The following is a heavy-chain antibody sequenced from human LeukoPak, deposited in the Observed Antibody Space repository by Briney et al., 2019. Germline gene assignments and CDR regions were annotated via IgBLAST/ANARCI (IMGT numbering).Heavy chain of an antibody. CDR2: NCGSGGGT. Sequence: GGSLRLSRAPPGFTLSSYAMSWVRPAPGKGVEWVSTNCGSGGGTYYADSVKGRFTVSRDNSKNRLYLQMISLRAEDTAVYYCAKDVCDSSTSCYAYYYYYMYVWGKGTTVTVSS. CDR3: AKDVCDSSTSCYAYYYYYMYV. CDR1: GFTLSSYA. V-gene: IGHV3-23*01. D-gene: IGHD2-2*01. J-gene: IGHJ6*03.